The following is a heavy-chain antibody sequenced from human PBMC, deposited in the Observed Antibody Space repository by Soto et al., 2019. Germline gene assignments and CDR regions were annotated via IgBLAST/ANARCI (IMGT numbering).Heavy chain of an antibody. V-gene: IGHV2-5*02. CDR1: GFSLSTTGVG. J-gene: IGHJ5*02. CDR3: AQRLPHYGWGRERGNWFDP. D-gene: IGHD3-10*01. Sequence: QITLKESGPTLVRPTQTLTLTCTFSGFSLSTTGVGVGWIRQPPGKALEWLALIYWDDDKRYSPSLKSRLTITKDTSKNEVILTMTNMDPVDTARYYCAQRLPHYGWGRERGNWFDPWGQGTLVTVSS. CDR2: IYWDDDK.